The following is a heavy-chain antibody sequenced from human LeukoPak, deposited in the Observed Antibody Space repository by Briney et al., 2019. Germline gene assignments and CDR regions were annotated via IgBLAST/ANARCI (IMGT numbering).Heavy chain of an antibody. V-gene: IGHV3-21*01. CDR2: ISSSSSYI. J-gene: IGHJ4*02. CDR3: ARHYDSSGYYEYYFDY. D-gene: IGHD3-22*01. CDR1: GFTFSSYS. Sequence: GGSLRLSCAASGFTFSSYSMNWVRQAPGKGLEWVSSISSSSSYIYYADSVKGRFTISRDNAKNSLYLQMNSLRAEDTAVYYCARHYDSSGYYEYYFDYWGQGTLVTVSS.